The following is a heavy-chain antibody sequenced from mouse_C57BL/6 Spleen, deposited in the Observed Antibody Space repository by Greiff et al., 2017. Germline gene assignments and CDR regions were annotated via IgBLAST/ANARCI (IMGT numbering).Heavy chain of an antibody. CDR1: GYAFSSSW. CDR2: IYPGDGDT. J-gene: IGHJ4*01. V-gene: IGHV1-82*01. Sequence: QVQLKQSGPELVKPGASVKISCKASGYAFSSSWMNWVKQRPGKGLEWIGRIYPGDGDTNYNGKFKGKATLTADKSSSPAYMQLSSLTAEDSAVYFCAKCSADYAMDDGGQGTSVTVSS. D-gene: IGHD1-1*01. CDR3: AKCSADYAMDD.